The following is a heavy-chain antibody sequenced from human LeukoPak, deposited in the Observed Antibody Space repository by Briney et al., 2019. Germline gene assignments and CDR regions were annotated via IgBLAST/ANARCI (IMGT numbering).Heavy chain of an antibody. Sequence: SETLSLTCAVSGGSISSGGYSWSWIRKPPGKGLEWIGYIYHTGSTYYKPSLKSRVTISVDRSTNHFSLKLNSVTAADTAVYYCARGSITGIFDPWGQGTLVTVSS. CDR1: GGSISSGGYS. V-gene: IGHV4-30-2*01. D-gene: IGHD1-20*01. J-gene: IGHJ5*02. CDR2: IYHTGST. CDR3: ARGSITGIFDP.